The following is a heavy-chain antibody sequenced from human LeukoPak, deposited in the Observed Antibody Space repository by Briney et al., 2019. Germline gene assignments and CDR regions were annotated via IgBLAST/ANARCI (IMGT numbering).Heavy chain of an antibody. Sequence: ASVKVSCKASGYTFTGYYMHWVRQAPGQGLEWMGWIDPNSGGTNYAQKFQGRVTMTRDTSISTAYMELSRLRSDDTAVYYCARVRMHCGGDCYFDYWGQGTLVTVSS. D-gene: IGHD2-21*01. V-gene: IGHV1-2*02. CDR2: IDPNSGGT. CDR1: GYTFTGYY. CDR3: ARVRMHCGGDCYFDY. J-gene: IGHJ4*02.